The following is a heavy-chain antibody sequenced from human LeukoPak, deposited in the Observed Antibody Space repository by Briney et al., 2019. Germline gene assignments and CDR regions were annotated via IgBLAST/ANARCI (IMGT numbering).Heavy chain of an antibody. Sequence: SETLSLTCTVSGGSVSSGSYYWSWIRQPPGKGLEWIGYIYYSGSTNYNPSLKSRVTISVDTSKNQFSLKLSSVTAADTAVYYCARDRGDSSGWYWFDPWGQGTLVTVSS. V-gene: IGHV4-61*01. CDR1: GGSVSSGSYY. CDR3: ARDRGDSSGWYWFDP. J-gene: IGHJ5*02. CDR2: IYYSGST. D-gene: IGHD6-19*01.